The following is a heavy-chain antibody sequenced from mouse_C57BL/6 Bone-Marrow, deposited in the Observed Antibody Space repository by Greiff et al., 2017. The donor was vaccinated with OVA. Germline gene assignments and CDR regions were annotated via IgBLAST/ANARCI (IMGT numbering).Heavy chain of an antibody. D-gene: IGHD2-3*01. Sequence: QVQLQQSGPELVKPGASVKISCKASGYAFSSSWMNWVKQRPGKGLEWIGRIYPGDGDTNYNGKFKGKATLTADKSSSTTYMQLSSLTSEDSAVYFYARSDGYYVGAWFAYWGQGTLVTVSA. J-gene: IGHJ3*01. CDR3: ARSDGYYVGAWFAY. V-gene: IGHV1-82*01. CDR1: GYAFSSSW. CDR2: IYPGDGDT.